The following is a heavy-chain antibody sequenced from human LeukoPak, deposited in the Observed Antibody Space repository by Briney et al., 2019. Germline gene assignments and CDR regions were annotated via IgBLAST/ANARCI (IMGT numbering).Heavy chain of an antibody. J-gene: IGHJ4*02. V-gene: IGHV1-46*01. CDR2: INPTGTST. CDR3: AREESGGYFDY. Sequence: ASVTVSFKSSVFPFTNYYMHWVGQAPGQGREGVGLINPTGTSTNYAQKFRGRITMTRDTSTTTVYMELSSLRSEDTAVYYCAREESGGYFDYWGQGTLVTVSS. D-gene: IGHD2-8*02. CDR1: VFPFTNYY.